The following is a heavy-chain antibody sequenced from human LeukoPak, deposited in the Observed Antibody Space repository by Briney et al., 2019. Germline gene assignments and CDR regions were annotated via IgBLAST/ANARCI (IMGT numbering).Heavy chain of an antibody. CDR3: ARVQWLDAFDI. D-gene: IGHD6-19*01. CDR2: IYSGGST. J-gene: IGHJ3*02. Sequence: PGGSLRLSCAASGFTVSSNYMTWVRQAPGKGLEWVSVIYSGGSTYYADSVKGRFTISRDNSKNTLYLQMNSLRAEDTAVYYCARVQWLDAFDIWGQGTMVIVSS. CDR1: GFTVSSNY. V-gene: IGHV3-66*01.